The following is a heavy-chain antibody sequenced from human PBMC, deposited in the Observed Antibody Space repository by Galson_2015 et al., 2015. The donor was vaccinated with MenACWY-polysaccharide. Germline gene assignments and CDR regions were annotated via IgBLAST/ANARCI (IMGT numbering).Heavy chain of an antibody. D-gene: IGHD6-19*01. V-gene: IGHV3-30*03. CDR3: ARPEQWREYGMDV. CDR2: ISYDGSNK. J-gene: IGHJ6*02. CDR1: GFTFSSYG. Sequence: SLRLSCAASGFTFSSYGMHWVRQAPGKGLEWVAVISYDGSNKYYADSVKGRFTISRDNAKNSLYLQMNSLRAEDTAVYYCARPEQWREYGMDVWGQGTTVTVSS.